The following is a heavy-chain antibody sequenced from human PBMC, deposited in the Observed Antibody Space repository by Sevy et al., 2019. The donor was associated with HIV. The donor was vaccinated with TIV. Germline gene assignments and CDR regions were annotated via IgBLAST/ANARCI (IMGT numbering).Heavy chain of an antibody. CDR1: GFSFSSYG. CDR2: IQYDGSNK. V-gene: IGHV3-30*02. CDR3: VKEGGGEGGDH. D-gene: IGHD3-16*01. Sequence: GGSLRLSCAASGFSFSSYGMHWVRQAPGKGLEWMSYIQYDGSNKDYADSVKGRFTISRDNSKNTLYLQMNSLRVEDTAVSSCVKEGGGEGGDHWGQGTLVTVSS. J-gene: IGHJ4*02.